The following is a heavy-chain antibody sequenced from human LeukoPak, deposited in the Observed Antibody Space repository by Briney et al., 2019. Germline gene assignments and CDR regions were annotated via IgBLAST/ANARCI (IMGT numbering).Heavy chain of an antibody. CDR2: IYYSGNT. V-gene: IGHV4-34*01. Sequence: SETLSLTCAVYGGSFSGYYWSWIRQPPGKGLEWIGTIYYSGNTYYNPSLKSRVTISVDTSKNQFSLKLSSVTAADTAVYYCARDERYWGQGTLVTVSS. CDR3: ARDERY. J-gene: IGHJ4*02. CDR1: GGSFSGYY.